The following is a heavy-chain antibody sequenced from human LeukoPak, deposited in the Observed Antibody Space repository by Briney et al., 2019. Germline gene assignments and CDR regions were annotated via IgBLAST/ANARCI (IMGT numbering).Heavy chain of an antibody. D-gene: IGHD2-2*01. V-gene: IGHV1-8*01. CDR3: ARAKRYCSSTSCAYYYYYMDV. CDR2: MNPNSGNT. Sequence: ASVKVSCKASGYTFTSYDINWVRQATGQGLEWMGWMNPNSGNTGYAQNFQGRVTMTRNTSISTAYMELSSLRSEDTAVYYCARAKRYCSSTSCAYYYYYMDVWAKGPRSPSP. J-gene: IGHJ6*03. CDR1: GYTFTSYD.